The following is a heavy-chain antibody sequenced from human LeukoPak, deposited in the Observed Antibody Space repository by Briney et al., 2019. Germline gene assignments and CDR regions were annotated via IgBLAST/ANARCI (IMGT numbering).Heavy chain of an antibody. Sequence: PGGSLRLSCAASGFTVSSNYLSWVRQAPGEGLEWVSLIYSGGTTYYAESVKGRFTISRDNSKNTLYLQMNSLRAEDTALYYCARLSGWFDYWGQGTLVTVSS. J-gene: IGHJ4*02. CDR2: IYSGGTT. CDR1: GFTVSSNY. CDR3: ARLSGWFDY. D-gene: IGHD6-19*01. V-gene: IGHV3-53*01.